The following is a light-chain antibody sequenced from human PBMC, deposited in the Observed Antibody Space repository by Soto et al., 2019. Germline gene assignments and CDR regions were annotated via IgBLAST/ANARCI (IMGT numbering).Light chain of an antibody. J-gene: IGKJ4*01. CDR2: HSS. CDR3: QQYNNWPLT. CDR1: QDIRTK. V-gene: IGKV3-15*01. Sequence: EIVMTQSPATLSVSPGERGNLACRASQDIRTKLAWYQQRPGQAPSALIYHSSITATGIPARFSGGGSGTEFTLTISSLQSEDFAVYSCQQYNNWPLTFGGGTKVDIK.